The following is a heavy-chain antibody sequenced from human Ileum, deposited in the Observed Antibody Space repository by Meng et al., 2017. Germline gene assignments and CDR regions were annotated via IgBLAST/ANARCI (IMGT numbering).Heavy chain of an antibody. D-gene: IGHD6-13*01. CDR1: GFTFSSYS. CDR2: ISSSSSYI. J-gene: IGHJ4*02. Sequence: GGSLRLSCAASGFTFSSYSMNWVRQAPGKGLEWVSSISSSSSYIYYADSVKGRFTISRDNAKNSLYLQMNSLRAEDTAVYYCARRTPTSLNSSSWYVAIDYWGQGTLVTVSS. CDR3: ARRTPTSLNSSSWYVAIDY. V-gene: IGHV3-21*01.